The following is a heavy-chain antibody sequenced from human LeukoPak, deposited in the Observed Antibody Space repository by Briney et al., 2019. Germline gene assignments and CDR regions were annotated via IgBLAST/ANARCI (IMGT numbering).Heavy chain of an antibody. CDR1: GFTFDDYT. CDR3: AKDRGRGYGGYYFDY. CDR2: ISWDGGST. J-gene: IGHJ4*02. D-gene: IGHD3-16*01. Sequence: GGSLRLSCAASGFTFDDYTMHWVRQAPGKGLEWVSLISWDGGSTYYADSVKGRFTISRDNSKNSLYLQMNSLRTEDTALYYCAKDRGRGYGGYYFDYWGQGTLVNVSS. V-gene: IGHV3-43*01.